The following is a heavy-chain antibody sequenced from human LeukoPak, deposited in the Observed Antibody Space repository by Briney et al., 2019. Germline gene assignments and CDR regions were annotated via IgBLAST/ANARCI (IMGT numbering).Heavy chain of an antibody. CDR2: IIPIFGTA. Sequence: SVKVSCKASGGTFSSYAISWVRQAPGRGLEWMGGIIPIFGTANYAQKFQGRVTITADESTSTAYMELSSLRSEDTAVYYCAMGRYYYDSKDYWGQGTLVTVSS. CDR3: AMGRYYYDSKDY. CDR1: GGTFSSYA. V-gene: IGHV1-69*13. D-gene: IGHD3-22*01. J-gene: IGHJ4*02.